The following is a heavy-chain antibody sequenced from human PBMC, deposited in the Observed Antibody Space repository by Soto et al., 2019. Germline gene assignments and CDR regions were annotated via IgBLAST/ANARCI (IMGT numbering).Heavy chain of an antibody. J-gene: IGHJ6*03. D-gene: IGHD2-2*01. Sequence: GGSLRLSCAASGFTFSSYAMSWVRQAPGKGLEWVSAISGSGGSTYYADSVKGRFTISRDNSKNTLYLQMNSLRAEDTAVYYFSKVVDCSSTGCYAGHYYYYMDVWGKGTTVTVSS. CDR2: ISGSGGST. CDR3: SKVVDCSSTGCYAGHYYYYMDV. V-gene: IGHV3-23*01. CDR1: GFTFSSYA.